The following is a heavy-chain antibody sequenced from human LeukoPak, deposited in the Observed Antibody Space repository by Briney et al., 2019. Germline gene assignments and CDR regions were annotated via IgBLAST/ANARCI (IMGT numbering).Heavy chain of an antibody. Sequence: XSVKVSCKASGYTFIDYDINWVRQAPGQGLEWMGLMSPHNGHTEYAQNFQGRVTMTRDTSTGTAYMELRSLRSEDTAVYYCARRTPRCGGTCYDAFDVWGQGTMVTVSS. J-gene: IGHJ3*01. CDR2: MSPHNGHT. CDR1: GYTFIDYD. D-gene: IGHD2-15*01. V-gene: IGHV1-8*01. CDR3: ARRTPRCGGTCYDAFDV.